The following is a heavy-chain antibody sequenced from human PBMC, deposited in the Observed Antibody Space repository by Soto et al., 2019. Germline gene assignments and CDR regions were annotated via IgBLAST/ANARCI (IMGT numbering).Heavy chain of an antibody. CDR3: ADIGGYDSVGGAY. J-gene: IGHJ4*02. CDR1: GFTVSSSNFW. D-gene: IGHD3-16*01. Sequence: GGSLRLSCVVSGFTVSSSNFWMHWVRQAPGKGLVWVSHINSDGSSTSYADSVKGRFTISRDNAKNTLYLQMNSLRAEDTAVYYCADIGGYDSVGGAYWGQGALVTVS. CDR2: INSDGSST. V-gene: IGHV3-74*01.